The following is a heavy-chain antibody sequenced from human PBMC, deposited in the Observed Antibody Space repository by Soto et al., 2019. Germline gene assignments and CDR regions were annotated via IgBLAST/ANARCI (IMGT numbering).Heavy chain of an antibody. D-gene: IGHD6-19*01. V-gene: IGHV3-30-3*01. CDR3: ARDSRASSGWYNWFDP. CDR1: GFTFMSHA. CDR2: ISYDGSNA. J-gene: IGHJ5*02. Sequence: GGSLRLSCAASGFTFMSHAMHWVRQAPGMGPEWVAVISYDGSNAYYADSVKGRFTISRDNSKNTLYLQMNSLRDEDTAVYYCARDSRASSGWYNWFDPWGQGTLVTVSS.